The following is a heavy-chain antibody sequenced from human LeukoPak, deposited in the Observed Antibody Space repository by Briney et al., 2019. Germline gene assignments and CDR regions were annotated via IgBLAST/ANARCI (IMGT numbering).Heavy chain of an antibody. V-gene: IGHV3-23*01. CDR1: GFIFSSYS. Sequence: GGSLRLSCAASGFIFSSYSMSWVRQAPGKGLEWVSVITGSGSNTYYADSVKGRFTISKDNSKNTVYLQMSSLRVDDTAVYYCAKAASSSWPSYYYGMDVWGQGTTLTVSS. CDR3: AKAASSSWPSYYYGMDV. D-gene: IGHD6-13*01. J-gene: IGHJ6*02. CDR2: ITGSGSNT.